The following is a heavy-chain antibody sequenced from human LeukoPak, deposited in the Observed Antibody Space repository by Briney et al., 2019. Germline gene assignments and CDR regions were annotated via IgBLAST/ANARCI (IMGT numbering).Heavy chain of an antibody. CDR1: GGSISSYY. D-gene: IGHD1-1*01. Sequence: PSETLSLTCAISGGSISSYYWSWIRQPLGKGLEWIGYIYYSGSTNYNPSLKSRVTISVDTSKNQFSLKLSSVTAADTAVYYCASTKLGNWNVGDAFDIWGQGTMVTVSS. V-gene: IGHV4-59*08. J-gene: IGHJ3*02. CDR2: IYYSGST. CDR3: ASTKLGNWNVGDAFDI.